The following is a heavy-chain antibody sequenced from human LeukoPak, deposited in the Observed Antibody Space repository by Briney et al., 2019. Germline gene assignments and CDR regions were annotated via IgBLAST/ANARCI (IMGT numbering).Heavy chain of an antibody. CDR1: GFTVSSNY. D-gene: IGHD3-10*01. J-gene: IGHJ4*02. CDR2: IYSGGST. V-gene: IGHV3-66*01. CDR3: ATSGSYYYHYFDY. Sequence: GGSLRLSCAASGFTVSSNYMSWDRQAPGKWLEWVSVIYSGGSTYYADSVKGRFTISRDNSKNTLYLQMNSLRAEDTAVYYCATSGSYYYHYFDYWGQGTLVTVSS.